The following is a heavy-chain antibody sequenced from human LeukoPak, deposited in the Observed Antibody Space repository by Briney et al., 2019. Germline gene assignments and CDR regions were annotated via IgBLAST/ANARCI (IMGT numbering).Heavy chain of an antibody. J-gene: IGHJ4*02. CDR2: IYPGDSDT. CDR3: ARNLRGSSWAGPRDY. Sequence: GESLKISCKGSGYSFTSYWIGWVRQMPGKGLEWVGIIYPGDSDTRYSPSFQGQVTISADKSISTAYLQWSSLKASDTAMYYCARNLRGSSWAGPRDYWGQGTLVTVSS. D-gene: IGHD6-13*01. CDR1: GYSFTSYW. V-gene: IGHV5-51*01.